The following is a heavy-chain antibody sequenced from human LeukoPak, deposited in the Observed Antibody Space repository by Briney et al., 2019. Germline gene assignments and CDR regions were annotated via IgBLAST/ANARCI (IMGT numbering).Heavy chain of an antibody. J-gene: IGHJ6*03. V-gene: IGHV1-69*06. CDR3: ATGHCNTSSCYYYYMDV. CDR1: GGTFSSYA. D-gene: IGHD2/OR15-2a*01. CDR2: IIPIFGTA. Sequence: GSSVKVSCKASGGTFSSYAISWVRQAPGQGLEWMGRIIPIFGTANYAQKFQGRVTITADKSTSTAYMELSSLRSEDTAVYYCATGHCNTSSCYYYYMDVWGKGTTVTVSS.